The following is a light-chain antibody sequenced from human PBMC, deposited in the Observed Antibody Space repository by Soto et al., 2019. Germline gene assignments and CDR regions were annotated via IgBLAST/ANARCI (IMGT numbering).Light chain of an antibody. CDR3: FSYTTSSTLV. Sequence: QSALTQPASVSGSRGQSITISCTGTCSDVGGYNYVSWYQQHPAKAPKLMIYEVSNRPSGVSHRFSGSKSGNTASLTISGLQAEDEADYYCFSYTTSSTLVFGGGTKLTVL. CDR1: CSDVGGYNY. CDR2: EVS. V-gene: IGLV2-14*01. J-gene: IGLJ3*02.